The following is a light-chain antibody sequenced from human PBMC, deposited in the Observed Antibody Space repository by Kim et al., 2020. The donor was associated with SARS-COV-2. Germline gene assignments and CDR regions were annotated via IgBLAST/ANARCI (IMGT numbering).Light chain of an antibody. V-gene: IGLV6-57*01. Sequence: KTVASPRSRSRDSIARNCVQWYLQRPGSSPTSLIYECNQRPSGIPDRFSGSIDSSSDSASLTISGLRTEDESDYYCQTYDDHNHWLFGGGTRLTVL. J-gene: IGLJ3*02. CDR2: ECN. CDR1: RDSIARNC. CDR3: QTYDDHNHWL.